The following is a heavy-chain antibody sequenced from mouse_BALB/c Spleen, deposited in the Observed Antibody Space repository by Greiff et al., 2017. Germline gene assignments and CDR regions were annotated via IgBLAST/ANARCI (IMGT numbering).Heavy chain of an antibody. CDR1: GYTFTDYN. D-gene: IGHD2-3*01. J-gene: IGHJ4*01. CDR2: IYPYNGGT. V-gene: IGHV1S29*02. CDR3: ARRDGYYAMDY. Sequence: EVKLMESGPELVKPGASVKISCKASGYTFTDYNMHWVKQSHGKSLEWIGYIYPYNGGTGYNQKFKSKATLTVDNSSSTAYMELRSLTSEDSAVYYCARRDGYYAMDYWGQGTSVTVSS.